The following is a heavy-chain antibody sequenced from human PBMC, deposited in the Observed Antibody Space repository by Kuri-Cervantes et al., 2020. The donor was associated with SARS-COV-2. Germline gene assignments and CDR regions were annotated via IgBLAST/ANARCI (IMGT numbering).Heavy chain of an antibody. V-gene: IGHV3-21*01. Sequence: GESLKISCAASGFTVSSNYMSWVRQAPGKGLEWVSSISSSSSYIYYADSVKGRFTISRDNAKNSLYLQMNSLRAEDTAVYYCARARDSSGYYFDYWGQGTLVTVSS. CDR2: ISSSSSYI. CDR3: ARARDSSGYYFDY. D-gene: IGHD3-22*01. J-gene: IGHJ4*02. CDR1: GFTVSSNY.